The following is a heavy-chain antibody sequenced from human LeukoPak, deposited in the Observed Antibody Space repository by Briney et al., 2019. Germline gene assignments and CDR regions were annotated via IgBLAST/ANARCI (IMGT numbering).Heavy chain of an antibody. CDR2: THTSGST. J-gene: IGHJ4*02. D-gene: IGHD2-2*01. CDR3: ARHHYQLSALDY. V-gene: IGHV4-61*02. CDR1: GDSISSSSSYY. Sequence: PSETLSPTCTVSGDSISSSSSYYWSWIRQPAGKGLEWIGRTHTSGSTNYNPSLKSRVTISVDTSKNQFSLKLSSVTAADTAVYYCARHHYQLSALDYWGQGTLVTVSS.